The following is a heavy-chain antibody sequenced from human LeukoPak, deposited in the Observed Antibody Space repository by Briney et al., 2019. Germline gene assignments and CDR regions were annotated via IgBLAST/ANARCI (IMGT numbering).Heavy chain of an antibody. CDR1: GGSISSYY. CDR3: ARQKAVAGTRGYYYYYYGMDV. Sequence: SETLSLTRTVSGGSISSYYWSWIRQPPGKGLEWIGYIYYSGSTNYNPSLKSRVTISVDTSKNQFSLKLSSVTAADTAAYYCARQKAVAGTRGYYYYYYGMDVWGQGTTVTVSS. V-gene: IGHV4-59*08. D-gene: IGHD6-19*01. J-gene: IGHJ6*02. CDR2: IYYSGST.